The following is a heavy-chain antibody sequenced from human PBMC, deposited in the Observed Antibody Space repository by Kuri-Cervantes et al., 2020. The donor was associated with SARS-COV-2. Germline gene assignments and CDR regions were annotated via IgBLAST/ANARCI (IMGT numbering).Heavy chain of an antibody. V-gene: IGHV4-34*01. D-gene: IGHD3-22*01. CDR1: GGSLSGYY. CDR2: INHSGST. CDR3: ARVRFSSGYYYYYGMDV. J-gene: IGHJ6*02. Sequence: ESLKISCAVYGGSLSGYYWSWIRQPPGKGLEWIGEINHSGSTNYNPSLKSRVTISVDTSKNQFSLKLSSVTAADTAVYYCARVRFSSGYYYYYGMDVWGQGTTVTVSS.